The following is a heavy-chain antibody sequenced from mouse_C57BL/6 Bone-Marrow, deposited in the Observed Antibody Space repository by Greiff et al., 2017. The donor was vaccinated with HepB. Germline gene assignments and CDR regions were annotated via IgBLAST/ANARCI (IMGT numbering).Heavy chain of an antibody. Sequence: EVQVVESGGGLVKPGGSLKLSCAASGFTFSSYAMSWVRQTPEKRLEWVATISDGGSYTYYPDNVKGRFTIARDNTKNNLYLQMSHLKSEETAMYYCARGDSNYPWFAYWGQGTLVTVSA. J-gene: IGHJ3*01. D-gene: IGHD2-5*01. CDR1: GFTFSSYA. CDR2: ISDGGSYT. V-gene: IGHV5-4*01. CDR3: ARGDSNYPWFAY.